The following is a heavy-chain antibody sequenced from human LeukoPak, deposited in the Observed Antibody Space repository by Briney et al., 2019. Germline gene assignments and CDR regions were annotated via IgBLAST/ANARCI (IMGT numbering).Heavy chain of an antibody. V-gene: IGHV3-23*01. D-gene: IGHD3-9*01. J-gene: IGHJ4*02. CDR3: AKDTRFDWTPYYFDY. Sequence: PGGSLRLSCAASGFTFSNYAMSWVRQAPGKGLEWVSAISGSGGSTYYADSVKGRFTISRDNSKNTLYLQMNSLRAEDTAVYYCAKDTRFDWTPYYFDYWGRGTLVTVSS. CDR2: ISGSGGST. CDR1: GFTFSNYA.